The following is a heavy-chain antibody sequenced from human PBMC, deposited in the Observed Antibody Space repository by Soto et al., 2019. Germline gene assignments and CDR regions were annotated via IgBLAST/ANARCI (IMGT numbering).Heavy chain of an antibody. CDR3: ARDRGFGMDL. Sequence: QMQLQESGPGLVRPSQTLFLSCTVSGGPIGSGNYYWNWIRQHPGKGLEWIGNIYNSGSISYNPSLKSRVTISADTSKNQFSVNLSSVTAADTAVYFCARDRGFGMDLWGHGTTVIVSS. CDR1: GGPIGSGNYY. CDR2: IYNSGSI. V-gene: IGHV4-31*03. J-gene: IGHJ6*02.